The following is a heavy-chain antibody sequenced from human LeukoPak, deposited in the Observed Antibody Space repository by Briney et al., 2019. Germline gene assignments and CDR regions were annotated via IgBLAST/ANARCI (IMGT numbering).Heavy chain of an antibody. Sequence: GGSLRLSCAASGFTFSSYAMSWVRQAPGKGLEWVANIKEDGSEKYYVDSVKGRFTISKDNAKNSLYLQMNSLRAEDTAVYYCARDPLRRFDYWGQGTLVTVSS. CDR1: GFTFSSYA. D-gene: IGHD3-16*01. CDR2: IKEDGSEK. J-gene: IGHJ4*02. CDR3: ARDPLRRFDY. V-gene: IGHV3-7*01.